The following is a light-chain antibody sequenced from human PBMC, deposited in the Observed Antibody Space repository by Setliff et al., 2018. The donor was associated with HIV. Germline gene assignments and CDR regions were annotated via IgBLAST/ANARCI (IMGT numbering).Light chain of an antibody. Sequence: LTQPASVSGSPGQSITISCTGTSSDIGAYNYVSWYQQHPGKAPKLMIYDVSSRPSGVSNRFSGSKSGNTASLTISGLQAEDEADYYCSSYTSSGTLVFGTGTKSPS. CDR2: DVS. J-gene: IGLJ1*01. CDR1: SSDIGAYNY. V-gene: IGLV2-14*01. CDR3: SSYTSSGTLV.